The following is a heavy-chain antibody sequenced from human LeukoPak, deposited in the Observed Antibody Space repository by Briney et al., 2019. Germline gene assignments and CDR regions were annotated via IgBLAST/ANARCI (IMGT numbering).Heavy chain of an antibody. CDR1: GFCFITCW. CDR3: AKASAMIVVVSKHFDY. J-gene: IGHJ4*02. V-gene: IGHV3-7*03. Sequence: GGALLLSCGASGFCFITCWMIWVRQAPGRGLEWVANIKQDGTEKSYVDSVKGRFTISRDNAKNSLYLQMNSLRAENTAVYYCAKASAMIVVVSKHFDYCGQRNLVTVSS. D-gene: IGHD3-22*01. CDR2: IKQDGTEK.